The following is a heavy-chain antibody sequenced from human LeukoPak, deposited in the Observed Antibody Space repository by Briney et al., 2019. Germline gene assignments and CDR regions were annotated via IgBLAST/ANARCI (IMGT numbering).Heavy chain of an antibody. J-gene: IGHJ4*02. V-gene: IGHV1-2*04. D-gene: IGHD5-18*01. CDR1: GYTFTGYY. CDR3: AREGGYSYGCDY. Sequence: ASVKVSCKASGYTFTGYYLHWVRQAPGQGLEWMGWINPNSGDTNYAQNFQGWVTMTRDTSISTAYMELSRLRSDDTAVYYCAREGGYSYGCDYWGQGTLVTVSS. CDR2: INPNSGDT.